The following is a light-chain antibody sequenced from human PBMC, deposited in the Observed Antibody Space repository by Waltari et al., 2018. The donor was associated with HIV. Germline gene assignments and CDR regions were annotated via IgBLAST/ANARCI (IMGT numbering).Light chain of an antibody. CDR2: STT. J-gene: IGLJ3*02. CDR3: VLYMGSGIWV. Sequence: QTVVTQEPSFSVSPGGTVTLTCGLTSGSVSSTYYPSWYQQTPGQAPRTLIYSTTTRSAGVPHRVSGSILGNKAALTITGAQADDESDYYCVLYMGSGIWVFGGGTKLTVL. V-gene: IGLV8-61*01. CDR1: SGSVSSTYY.